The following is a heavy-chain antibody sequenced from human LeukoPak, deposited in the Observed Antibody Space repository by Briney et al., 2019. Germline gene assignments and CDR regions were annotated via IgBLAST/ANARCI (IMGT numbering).Heavy chain of an antibody. CDR3: ARDQNFHGSGGYYGIDC. CDR1: GHTFTGYY. D-gene: IGHD3-22*01. Sequence: ASVKVSCKASGHTFTGYYIHWVRQAPGQGLEWIGWINPNNGGTNYAQKFQDRVTMTGDTSITTAHMELSRLTSDDTAVYYCARDQNFHGSGGYYGIDCWGQGTLVTVSS. J-gene: IGHJ4*02. V-gene: IGHV1-2*02. CDR2: INPNNGGT.